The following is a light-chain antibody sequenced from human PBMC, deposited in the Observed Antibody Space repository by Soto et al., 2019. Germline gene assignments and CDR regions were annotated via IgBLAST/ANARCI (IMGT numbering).Light chain of an antibody. Sequence: EIVLTQSPGTLSLSPGERATLSCRASQSDSSSYLAWYQQKPGQAPRLLIYGASSRATGIPDRFSGSGSGTDFTLSITRLEPEDFALYYCQQYGSSPPWTFGQGTKVEIK. CDR2: GAS. CDR1: QSDSSSY. V-gene: IGKV3-20*01. J-gene: IGKJ1*01. CDR3: QQYGSSPPWT.